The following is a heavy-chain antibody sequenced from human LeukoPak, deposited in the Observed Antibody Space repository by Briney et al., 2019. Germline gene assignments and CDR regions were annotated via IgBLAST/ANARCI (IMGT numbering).Heavy chain of an antibody. Sequence: GGSLRLSCAASGFTFDDYPMHWVRQAPGKGLEWVSGISWNSGSIGYVDSVKGRFTISRDNAKNSLYLQVNSLRAEDTALYYCASVRADPHFDYWGQGTLVTVSS. D-gene: IGHD4-17*01. V-gene: IGHV3-9*01. CDR2: ISWNSGSI. J-gene: IGHJ4*02. CDR3: ASVRADPHFDY. CDR1: GFTFDDYP.